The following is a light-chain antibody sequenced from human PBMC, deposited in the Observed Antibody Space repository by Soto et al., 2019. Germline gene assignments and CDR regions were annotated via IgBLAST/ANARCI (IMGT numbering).Light chain of an antibody. Sequence: DIQMTQSPSSLSASVGDRVTITCRASQAPRNYVNWYQHKPGQAPRLLIYSISTLQSGVPSRFSGSGSGTDFAFTIRCRKPKDIATDSCQQSYSVPRTFAGGTNVDIK. CDR1: QAPRNY. V-gene: IGKV1-39*01. CDR2: SIS. CDR3: QQSYSVPRT. J-gene: IGKJ4*01.